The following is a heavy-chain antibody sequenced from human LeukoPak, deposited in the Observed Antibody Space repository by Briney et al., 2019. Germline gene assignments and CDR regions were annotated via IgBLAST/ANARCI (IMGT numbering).Heavy chain of an antibody. J-gene: IGHJ4*02. CDR1: GGSISSSSYY. V-gene: IGHV4-39*07. CDR3: ARPLAVAGREFDY. Sequence: SETLSLTCTVSGGSISSSSYYWSWIRQPPGKGLEWIGEINHSGSTNYNPSLKSRVTISVDTSKNQFSLKLSSVTAADTAVYYCARPLAVAGREFDYWGQGTLVTVSS. D-gene: IGHD6-19*01. CDR2: INHSGST.